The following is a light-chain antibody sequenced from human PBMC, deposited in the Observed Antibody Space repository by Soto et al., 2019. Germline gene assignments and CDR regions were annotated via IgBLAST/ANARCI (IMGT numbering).Light chain of an antibody. CDR3: AAWDDGRTGLL. CDR2: SNT. V-gene: IGLV1-44*01. J-gene: IGLJ2*01. CDR1: GSNIGSNA. Sequence: VLTQPPSASGTPGQRVTFSCSGNGSNIGSNAVNWYQQLPGTAPKLLIYSNTQRPSGVPDRFSGSKTATSTSLAISGLQSADEADYYCAAWDDGRTGLLFXGGTQLTVL.